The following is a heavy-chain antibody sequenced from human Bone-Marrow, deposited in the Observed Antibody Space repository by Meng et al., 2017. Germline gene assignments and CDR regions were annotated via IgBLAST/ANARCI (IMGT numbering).Heavy chain of an antibody. CDR1: GYTFTGYY. J-gene: IGHJ4*02. CDR3: ARDTKFNYGDYAQMDY. D-gene: IGHD4-17*01. CDR2: INPNSGGT. V-gene: IGHV1-2*06. Sequence: SVKVSCKASGYTFTGYYMHWVRQAPGQGLEWMGRINPNSGGTNYAQKFQGRVTMTRDTSISTAYMELSRLRSDDTAVYYCARDTKFNYGDYAQMDYWGQGTLVTVSS.